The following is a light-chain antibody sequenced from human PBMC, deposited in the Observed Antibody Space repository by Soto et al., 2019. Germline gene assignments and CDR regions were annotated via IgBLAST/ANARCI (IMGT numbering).Light chain of an antibody. Sequence: IQLTQSPSSLSASIGDRVTITCRASHYIITYLAWYQQKPGKAPKLLIYAASTLQSGVPSRFNGSGSGTDFTLTISSLQPEEFATYYCQQLNSYPFTFGGGTKVEIK. J-gene: IGKJ4*01. CDR3: QQLNSYPFT. V-gene: IGKV1-9*01. CDR2: AAS. CDR1: HYIITY.